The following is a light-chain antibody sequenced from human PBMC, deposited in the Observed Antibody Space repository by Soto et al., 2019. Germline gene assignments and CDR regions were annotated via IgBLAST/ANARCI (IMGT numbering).Light chain of an antibody. V-gene: IGLV4-69*01. CDR3: QTWSTGIHV. J-gene: IGLJ1*01. CDR1: SGHSSYA. Sequence: QPVLTQSPSASASLGASVKLTCTLSSGHSSYAIAWHQQQPEKGPRYLMKLNSDGSHSKGDGIPDRFSGSSSGAERYLIISSLQSEDEADYYCQTWSTGIHVFGTGTKLTVL. CDR2: LNSDGSH.